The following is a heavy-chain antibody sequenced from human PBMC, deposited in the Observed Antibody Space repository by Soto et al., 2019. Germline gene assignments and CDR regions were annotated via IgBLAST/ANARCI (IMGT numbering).Heavy chain of an antibody. CDR3: ARDDCSSTSCPLDY. D-gene: IGHD2-2*01. CDR2: ISAYNGNT. Sequence: ASVKVSCKASGYTFTSYGISWVRQAPGQGLEWMGWISAYNGNTNYAQKLQGRVTMTTDTSTNTAYMELRSLRSDDAAVYYCARDDCSSTSCPLDYWGQGTLVTVSS. J-gene: IGHJ4*02. V-gene: IGHV1-18*01. CDR1: GYTFTSYG.